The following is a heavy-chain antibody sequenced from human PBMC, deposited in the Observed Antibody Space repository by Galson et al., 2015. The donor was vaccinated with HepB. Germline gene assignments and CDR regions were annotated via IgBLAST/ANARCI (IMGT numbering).Heavy chain of an antibody. CDR1: GYTFIRYA. V-gene: IGHV1-3*01. Sequence: GYTFIRYAMHWVRQAPGQRLEWMGWINVDNGNTEFSQKFQGRVTITRDTSASTAYMELSSMRSEDTAVYYCARGAGGLAATGNYWFDPWGQGSLVTVSS. CDR3: ARGAGGLAATGNYWFDP. J-gene: IGHJ5*02. D-gene: IGHD6-13*01. CDR2: INVDNGNT.